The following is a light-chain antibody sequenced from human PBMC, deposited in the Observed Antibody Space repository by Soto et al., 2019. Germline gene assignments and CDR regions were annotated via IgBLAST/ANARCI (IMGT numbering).Light chain of an antibody. J-gene: IGLJ2*01. CDR1: SSNIGAGYD. Sequence: QSVLTQPPSVSGAPGQRVTISCTGGSSNIGAGYDVHWYQQLPGTAPKLLIYGNTNRPSGVPDRFSGSKSGTSASLAITGLQAEDEADYYCQSYDSSLSGLFGGGTKVTVL. V-gene: IGLV1-40*01. CDR2: GNT. CDR3: QSYDSSLSGL.